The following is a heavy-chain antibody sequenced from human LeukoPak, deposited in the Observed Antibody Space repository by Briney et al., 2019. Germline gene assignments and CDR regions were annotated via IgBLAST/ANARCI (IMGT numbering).Heavy chain of an antibody. V-gene: IGHV4-59*01. CDR2: IYYSGST. D-gene: IGHD6-19*01. J-gene: IGHJ4*02. Sequence: SETLSLACTVSGGSISSYYWSWIRQPPGKGLEWIGYIYYSGSTNYNPSLKSRVTISVDTSKNQFSLKLSSVTAADTAVYYCARGGSSGWYEQIDYWGQGALVTVSS. CDR3: ARGGSSGWYEQIDY. CDR1: GGSISSYY.